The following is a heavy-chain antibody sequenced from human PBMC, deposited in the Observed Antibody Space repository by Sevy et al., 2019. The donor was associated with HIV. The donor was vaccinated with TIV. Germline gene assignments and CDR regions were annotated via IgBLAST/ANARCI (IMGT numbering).Heavy chain of an antibody. D-gene: IGHD2-2*02. CDR2: IKEDGSEK. V-gene: IGHV3-7*01. J-gene: IGHJ4*02. CDR3: ARDAGYCSSTSCYRGDYFDY. CDR1: GFTFSGNW. Sequence: GGSLRLSCAASGFTFSGNWMSWVRQAPGKGLEWVADIKEDGSEKYYVDSVKGGFTIFRDNAKKSLYLQMNNLRAEDTAVYYCARDAGYCSSTSCYRGDYFDYWGQGTLVTVSS.